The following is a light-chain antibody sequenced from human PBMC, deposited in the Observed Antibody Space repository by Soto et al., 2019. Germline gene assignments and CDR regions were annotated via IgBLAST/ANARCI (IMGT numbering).Light chain of an antibody. CDR3: QQSHFSPWT. CDR1: QTISDY. V-gene: IGKV1-39*01. J-gene: IGKJ1*01. Sequence: DIQMTQSPPSLSASVGDRVTITCRASQTISDYLNWYQQKPGKAPTLLIYAASSLQSGVPSRFSGSGYGTDFTLTISSLQPEDFATYYCQQSHFSPWTFGQGTKVEI. CDR2: AAS.